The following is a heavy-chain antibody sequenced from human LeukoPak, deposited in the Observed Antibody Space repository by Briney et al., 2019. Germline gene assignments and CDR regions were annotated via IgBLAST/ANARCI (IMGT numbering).Heavy chain of an antibody. CDR1: GFTFSAYA. Sequence: DPGGSLRLSCAASGFTFSAYAIHWVRQAPGKGLEWVAVISYDGSNKYYADSVKGRFTISRDNSKNTLYLQMNSLRAEDTAVYYCAKFGSSSITPNFDYWGQGTLVTVSS. J-gene: IGHJ4*02. D-gene: IGHD2-2*01. CDR3: AKFGSSSITPNFDY. CDR2: ISYDGSNK. V-gene: IGHV3-30*18.